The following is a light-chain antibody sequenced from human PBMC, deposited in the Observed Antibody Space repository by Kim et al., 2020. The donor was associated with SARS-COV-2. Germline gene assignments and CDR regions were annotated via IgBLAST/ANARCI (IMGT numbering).Light chain of an antibody. CDR2: YDS. CDR1: RLGDKY. CDR3: QAWDISTVV. Sequence: SYELTQPPSVSVSPGQTASISCSGDRLGDKYASWYQRKPGQSPVLVIYYDSKRPPRIPERFSGSNSGNTATLTISGTQAMDEADYYCQAWDISTVVFGGG. V-gene: IGLV3-1*01. J-gene: IGLJ3*02.